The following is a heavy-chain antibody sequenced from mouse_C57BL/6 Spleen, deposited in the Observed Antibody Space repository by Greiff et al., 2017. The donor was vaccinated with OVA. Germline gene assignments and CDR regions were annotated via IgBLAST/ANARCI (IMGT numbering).Heavy chain of an antibody. J-gene: IGHJ2*01. CDR2: IYPRDGST. D-gene: IGHD1-1*01. Sequence: QVHVKQSGPELVKPGASVKLFCKASGYTFTSYDINWVKQRPGQGLEWIGWIYPRDGSTKYNEKFKGKATLTVDTSSSTAYMELHSLTSEDSAVYFCAGYHSITTVVATGLDYWGQGTTLTVSS. CDR3: AGYHSITTVVATGLDY. CDR1: GYTFTSYD. V-gene: IGHV1-85*01.